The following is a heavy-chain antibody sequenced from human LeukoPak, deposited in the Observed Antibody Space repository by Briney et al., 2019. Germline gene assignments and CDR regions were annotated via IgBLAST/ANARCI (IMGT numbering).Heavy chain of an antibody. CDR3: ARGRRTDIVVVVAATAPKSYYYYYGMDV. CDR2: MNPNSGNT. J-gene: IGHJ6*02. CDR1: GYTFTSYD. V-gene: IGHV1-8*01. D-gene: IGHD2-15*01. Sequence: ASVKVSCKASGYTFTSYDINWVRQATGQGLEWMGWMNPNSGNTGYAQKFQGRVTMTRNTSISTAYMELSSLRSEDTAVYYRARGRRTDIVVVVAATAPKSYYYYYGMDVWGQGTTVTVSS.